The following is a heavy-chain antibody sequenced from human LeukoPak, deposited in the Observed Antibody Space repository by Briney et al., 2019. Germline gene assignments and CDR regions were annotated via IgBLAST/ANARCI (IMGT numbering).Heavy chain of an antibody. J-gene: IGHJ6*02. V-gene: IGHV1-18*01. CDR2: ISAYNGNT. D-gene: IGHD3-10*01. CDR1: GGTFSSYA. Sequence: ASVKVSCKASGGTFSSYAISWVRQAPGQGLEWMGWISAYNGNTNYAQKLQGRVTMTTDTSTSTAYMELRSLRSDDTAVYYCARERDYYGSGSYYNARVWGYYYGMDVWGQGTTVTVSS. CDR3: ARERDYYGSGSYYNARVWGYYYGMDV.